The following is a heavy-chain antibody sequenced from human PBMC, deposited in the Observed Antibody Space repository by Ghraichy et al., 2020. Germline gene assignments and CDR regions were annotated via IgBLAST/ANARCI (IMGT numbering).Heavy chain of an antibody. CDR2: IYYSGST. CDR1: GGSISSYY. Sequence: SQTLSLTCTVSGGSISSYYWSWIRQPPGKGLEWIGYIYYSGSTNYNPSLKSRVTISVDTSKNQFSLKLSSVTAADTAVYYCARRALDSGSYFSYYYYYYMDVWGKGTTVTVSS. J-gene: IGHJ6*03. CDR3: ARRALDSGSYFSYYYYYYMDV. V-gene: IGHV4-59*08. D-gene: IGHD1-26*01.